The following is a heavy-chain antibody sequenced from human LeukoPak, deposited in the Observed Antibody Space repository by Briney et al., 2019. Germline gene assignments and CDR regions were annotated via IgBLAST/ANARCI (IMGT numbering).Heavy chain of an antibody. Sequence: PGGSLRLSCTAPGFTFSSYGMHWVRQAPGKGLEWVAVIWYDGSNKYYADSVKGRFTISRDNSKNTLYLQMNSLRAEDTAVYYCAREIAAAGPFRGLDYWGQGTLVTVSS. J-gene: IGHJ4*02. CDR2: IWYDGSNK. CDR1: GFTFSSYG. D-gene: IGHD6-13*01. CDR3: AREIAAAGPFRGLDY. V-gene: IGHV3-33*01.